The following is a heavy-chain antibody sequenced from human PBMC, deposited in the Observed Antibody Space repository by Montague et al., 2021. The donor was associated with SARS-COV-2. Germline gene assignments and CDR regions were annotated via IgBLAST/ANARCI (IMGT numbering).Heavy chain of an antibody. CDR1: GDSVSRSY. CDR2: IYYYGSV. Sequence: SETLSLTYTVAGDSVSRSYWNWIRQSPGKGLEWIGNIYYYGSVNYNPSLKSRLSISLDTSKNQLSLTLTSVTAADTATYYCARQITMVREPFDSWGQGTLVLVSS. D-gene: IGHD3-10*01. V-gene: IGHV4-59*08. CDR3: ARQITMVREPFDS. J-gene: IGHJ4*02.